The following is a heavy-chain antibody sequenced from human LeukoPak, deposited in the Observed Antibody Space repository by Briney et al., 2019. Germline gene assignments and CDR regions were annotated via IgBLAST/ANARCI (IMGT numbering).Heavy chain of an antibody. V-gene: IGHV3-23*01. Sequence: GGALRISFLTSGFTLCTNAMRWVRQAPGKGLGWISGISGSGASTYSADSVKGRFTISRDDSRNTLYLQMNSLRGDDTAVYYCAKDVGKWESLHFFDYWGQGTLVTVSS. CDR2: ISGSGAST. CDR3: AKDVGKWESLHFFDY. CDR1: GFTLCTNA. D-gene: IGHD1-26*01. J-gene: IGHJ4*02.